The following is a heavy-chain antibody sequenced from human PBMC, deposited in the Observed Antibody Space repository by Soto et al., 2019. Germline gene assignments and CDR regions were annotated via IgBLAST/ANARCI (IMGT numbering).Heavy chain of an antibody. CDR2: ISYDGSNK. J-gene: IGHJ4*02. CDR3: EKEHPIAVAAPDFDD. CDR1: GFIFSSYG. V-gene: IGHV3-30*18. D-gene: IGHD6-19*01. Sequence: GGSLRLSCAASGFIFSSYGMHWVRQAPGKGLEWVAVISYDGSNKYYADSVKGRFTISRDNSKNTLYLQMNSLRAEDTAVYYCEKEHPIAVAAPDFDDWGQGTLVTVSS.